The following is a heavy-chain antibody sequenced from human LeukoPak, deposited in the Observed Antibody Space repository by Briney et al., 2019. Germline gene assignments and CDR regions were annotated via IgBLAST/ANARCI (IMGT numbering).Heavy chain of an antibody. CDR2: IYYSGST. CDR1: GGSISSYY. Sequence: SETLSLTCTVSGGSISSYYWSWIRQPPGKGLEWIGYIYYSGSTNYNPSLKSRVTISVDTSKNQFSLKLSSVTAADTAIYYCASGAYSYYYMDVWGKGTTVTISS. CDR3: ASGAYSYYYMDV. V-gene: IGHV4-59*01. J-gene: IGHJ6*03. D-gene: IGHD4-11*01.